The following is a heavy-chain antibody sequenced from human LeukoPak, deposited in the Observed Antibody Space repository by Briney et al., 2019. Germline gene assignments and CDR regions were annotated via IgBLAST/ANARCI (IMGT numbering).Heavy chain of an antibody. CDR2: IYTSGST. Sequence: PSQTLSPTCTVSGGSISSGSYYWSWIRQPAGKGLEWIGRIYTSGSTNYNPSLKSRVTISVDTSKNQFSLKLSSVTAADTAVYYCPRERSWSEFDYWGQGTLVTVSS. CDR1: GGSISSGSYY. J-gene: IGHJ4*02. V-gene: IGHV4-61*02. CDR3: PRERSWSEFDY. D-gene: IGHD6-13*01.